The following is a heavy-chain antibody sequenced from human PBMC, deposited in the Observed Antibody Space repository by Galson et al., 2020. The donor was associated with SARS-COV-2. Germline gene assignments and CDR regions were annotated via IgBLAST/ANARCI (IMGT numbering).Heavy chain of an antibody. CDR2: IYHSGST. CDR1: GYSISSGYY. CDR3: AREPSYYYGSGSYYY. Sequence: SETLSLTCTVSGYSISSGYYWGWIRQPPGKGLEWIGSIYHSGSTYYNPSLKSRVTISVDTSKNQFSLKLSSVTAADTAVYYCAREPSYYYGSGSYYYWGQGTLVTVSS. V-gene: IGHV4-38-2*02. D-gene: IGHD3-10*01. J-gene: IGHJ4*02.